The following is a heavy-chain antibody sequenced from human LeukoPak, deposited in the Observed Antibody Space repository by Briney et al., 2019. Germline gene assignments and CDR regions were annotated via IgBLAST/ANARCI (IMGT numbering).Heavy chain of an antibody. V-gene: IGHV3-7*01. CDR2: MNQDGSQR. J-gene: IGHJ4*02. CDR1: GFSFSNLW. CDR3: ARDSPRGRFDS. Sequence: GGSLRLSCAASGFSFSNLWMGWVRQAPGKGLEWVANMNQDGSQRNYVDSVKGRFTISRDSANNSVYLQMNSLRAEDTAFYYCARDSPRGRFDSWGQGTLVTVSS.